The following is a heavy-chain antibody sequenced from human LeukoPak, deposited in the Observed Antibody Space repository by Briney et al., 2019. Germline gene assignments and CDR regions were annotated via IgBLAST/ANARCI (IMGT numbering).Heavy chain of an antibody. Sequence: GASVKVSCKASGYTFTSYAMHWVRQAPGQRLEWMGWINAGNGNTKYSQKFQGRVTITRDTSASTAYMELSSLRSEDTAVYYCAREGMVWGLMLNQVDYWGQGTLVTVSS. J-gene: IGHJ4*02. CDR3: AREGMVWGLMLNQVDY. CDR1: GYTFTSYA. V-gene: IGHV1-3*01. CDR2: INAGNGNT. D-gene: IGHD3-10*01.